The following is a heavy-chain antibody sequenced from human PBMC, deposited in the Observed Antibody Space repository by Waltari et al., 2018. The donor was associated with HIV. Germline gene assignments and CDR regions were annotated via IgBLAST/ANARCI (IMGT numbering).Heavy chain of an antibody. CDR3: ARGEQVDYYFDY. Sequence: QVQLVQSGAEVKKPGASVKVSCRTSGYIFTSDGIGWVRQAPGQGLEWMGWISAYNGNTHYAQTCQGRVTMTRDTSTSTAYMELRSLASDDTAVYFCARGEQVDYYFDYWGQGTLVTVSS. CDR1: GYIFTSDG. D-gene: IGHD1-26*01. J-gene: IGHJ4*02. V-gene: IGHV1-18*01. CDR2: ISAYNGNT.